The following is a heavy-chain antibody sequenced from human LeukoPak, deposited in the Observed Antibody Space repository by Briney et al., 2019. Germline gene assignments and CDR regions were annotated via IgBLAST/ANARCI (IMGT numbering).Heavy chain of an antibody. D-gene: IGHD3-22*01. V-gene: IGHV3-21*01. CDR2: ISSSSSYI. Sequence: GGSLRLSCAASGFTFSSYSMNWVRQASGKGLEWVSSISSSSSYIYYADSVKGRFTISRDNAKNSLYLQMNSLRAEDTAVYYCATDGYYDSSGYYPTGAFDIWGQGTMVTVSS. J-gene: IGHJ3*02. CDR3: ATDGYYDSSGYYPTGAFDI. CDR1: GFTFSSYS.